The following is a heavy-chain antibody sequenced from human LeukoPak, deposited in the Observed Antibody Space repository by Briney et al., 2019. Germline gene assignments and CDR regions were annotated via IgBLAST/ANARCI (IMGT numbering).Heavy chain of an antibody. CDR3: ARGPGRYYFDY. V-gene: IGHV1-46*01. J-gene: IGHJ4*02. CDR1: GYTFTNYY. Sequence: ASVKVSCKASGYTFTNYYMHWVRQAPGQGLEWMGIINPSGGSTTYAQKFQGRVTMTRDTSTSTVYMELSSLRSEDTALYYCARGPGRYYFDYCGQGTLVTVSS. CDR2: INPSGGST.